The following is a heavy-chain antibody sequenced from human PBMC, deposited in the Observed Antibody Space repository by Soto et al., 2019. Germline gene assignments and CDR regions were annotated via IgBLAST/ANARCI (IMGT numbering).Heavy chain of an antibody. CDR3: ARKIEESAWLIYGMDV. D-gene: IGHD5-12*01. CDR2: IIPIFGTA. V-gene: IGHV1-69*13. CDR1: GGTFSSYA. J-gene: IGHJ6*02. Sequence: SVKVSCKASGGTFSSYAISWVRQAPGQGLEWMGGIIPIFGTANYAQKFQGRVTITADESTSTAYMELSSLRSEDTAVYYCARKIEESAWLIYGMDVWGQGTTVTVSS.